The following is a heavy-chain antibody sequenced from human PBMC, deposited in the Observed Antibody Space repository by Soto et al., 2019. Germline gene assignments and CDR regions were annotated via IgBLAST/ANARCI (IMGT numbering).Heavy chain of an antibody. Sequence: GESLKISCAASGFTFSSYSMNWVRQAPGKGLEWVSSISSSSSYIYYADSVKGRFTISRDNAKNSLYLQMNSLRAEDTAVYYCARDKGLSGYDYDAFDIWGQGTMVTVSS. J-gene: IGHJ3*02. V-gene: IGHV3-21*01. CDR3: ARDKGLSGYDYDAFDI. CDR1: GFTFSSYS. CDR2: ISSSSSYI. D-gene: IGHD5-12*01.